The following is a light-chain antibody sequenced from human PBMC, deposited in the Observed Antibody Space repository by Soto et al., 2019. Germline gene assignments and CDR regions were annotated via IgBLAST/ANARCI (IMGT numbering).Light chain of an antibody. CDR3: QQANSFPWT. CDR1: QGISNW. J-gene: IGKJ1*01. CDR2: AAS. Sequence: DLQLTQSPSSVSASVGDRVTVTCRASQGISNWLAWYQQKPGKAPKLLISAASSLQSGVPSRFSGSGSGTDFTLFISSLQPEDFATYYCQQANSFPWTFGQGTKVEIK. V-gene: IGKV1-12*02.